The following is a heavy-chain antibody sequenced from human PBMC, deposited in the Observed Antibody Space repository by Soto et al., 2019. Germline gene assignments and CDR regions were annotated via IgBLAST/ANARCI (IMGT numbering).Heavy chain of an antibody. CDR3: AKLGVGVVGATDY. D-gene: IGHD1-26*01. CDR1: GFTFSSYA. J-gene: IGHJ4*02. Sequence: EVQLLESGGGLVQPGGSLRLSCAASGFTFSSYALSWVRQAPGKGLEWVSTISRSGDSTYYADSVKGRFTISRDNPKNTLYLQMNSLRAEDTAVYYCAKLGVGVVGATDYWGQGTLVNVSS. CDR2: ISRSGDST. V-gene: IGHV3-23*01.